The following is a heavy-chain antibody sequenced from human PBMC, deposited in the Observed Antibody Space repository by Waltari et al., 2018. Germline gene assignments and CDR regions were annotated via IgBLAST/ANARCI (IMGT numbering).Heavy chain of an antibody. D-gene: IGHD2-2*01. CDR2: IKKDGSDK. J-gene: IGHJ4*02. V-gene: IGHV3-7*04. CDR1: GFPFSSQW. Sequence: EVLLVETGGGVVQPGGSLRLACAASGFPFSSQWMSWVRQAPGKGLEWVANIKKDGSDKNYVGSVRGRFSISRDNAKSSLYLQMNSLTAEDTAVYYCVWGSTSFSYWGQGTLVTVSS. CDR3: VWGSTSFSY.